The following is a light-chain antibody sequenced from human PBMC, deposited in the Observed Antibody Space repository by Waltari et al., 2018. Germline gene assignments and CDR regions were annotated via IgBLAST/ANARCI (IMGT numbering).Light chain of an antibody. Sequence: EIVMTQSPATLSVSPGERATLSCRASQSVSSKLAWYQLTPGQAPRLLIYRASTSATESPARFRGSGSGTECTLTISSLQSEDFAVYYCQQYNNWPLTFGGGTKVEIK. CDR3: QQYNNWPLT. V-gene: IGKV3-15*01. CDR2: RAS. J-gene: IGKJ4*01. CDR1: QSVSSK.